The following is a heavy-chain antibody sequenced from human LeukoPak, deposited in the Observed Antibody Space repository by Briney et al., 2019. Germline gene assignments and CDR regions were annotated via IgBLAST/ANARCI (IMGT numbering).Heavy chain of an antibody. CDR1: GGSISSYY. CDR3: ARETSGSWYAY. V-gene: IGHV4-39*02. CDR2: ISKST. J-gene: IGHJ4*02. D-gene: IGHD6-13*01. Sequence: SETLSLTCTVSGGSISSYYWSWIRQPPGKGLEWIGSISKSTYYNPSLKSRVTISVDTSKNQLSLKLNSVTAADTAVYYCARETSGSWYAYWGQGILVTVSS.